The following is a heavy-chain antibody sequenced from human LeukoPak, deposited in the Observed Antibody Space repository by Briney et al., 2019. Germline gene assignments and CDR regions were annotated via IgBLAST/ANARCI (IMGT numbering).Heavy chain of an antibody. V-gene: IGHV3-20*04. Sequence: GGSLRLSCAASGFIFDDYGMSWVRQAPGRGLEGVSGINWNGGSTSYADSVKGRFTISRDNAKNSLYLQLNSLRAEDTAFYYWARAHFSGRFGYWGQGTLVTVSS. CDR3: ARAHFSGRFGY. J-gene: IGHJ4*02. CDR2: INWNGGST. D-gene: IGHD1-26*01. CDR1: GFIFDDYG.